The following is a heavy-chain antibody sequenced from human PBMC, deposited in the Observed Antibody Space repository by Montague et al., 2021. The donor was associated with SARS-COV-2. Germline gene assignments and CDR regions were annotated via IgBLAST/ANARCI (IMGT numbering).Heavy chain of an antibody. CDR3: ARVGRQQLVRLSGMDV. D-gene: IGHD6-13*01. CDR2: IYYSGST. CDR1: GGSISSSSYY. Sequence: SETLSLTCTVSGGSISSSSYYWGWIREPPGKGLEWIGSIYYSGSTYYXPCVKSRVIISVDTSKSQFSLKLSSVTAADTAVYYCARVGRQQLVRLSGMDVWGQGTTVTVSS. V-gene: IGHV4-39*07. J-gene: IGHJ6*02.